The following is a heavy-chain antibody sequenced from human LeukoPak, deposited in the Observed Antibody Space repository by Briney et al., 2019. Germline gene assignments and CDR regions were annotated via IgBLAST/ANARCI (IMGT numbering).Heavy chain of an antibody. Sequence: GGSLRLSCAASGFTFSSYSMNWVRQAPGKGLEWVSSISSSSSYIYYADSVKGRFTISRDNAKSSLYLQMNSLRAEDTAVYYCAREPEEAGLPLDYWGQGTLVTVSS. J-gene: IGHJ4*02. CDR1: GFTFSSYS. V-gene: IGHV3-21*01. CDR2: ISSSSSYI. D-gene: IGHD1-14*01. CDR3: AREPEEAGLPLDY.